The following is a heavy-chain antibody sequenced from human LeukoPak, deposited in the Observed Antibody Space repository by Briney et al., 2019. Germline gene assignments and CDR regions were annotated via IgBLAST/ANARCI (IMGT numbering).Heavy chain of an antibody. CDR2: IKEDGTQK. J-gene: IGHJ4*02. CDR3: AKTGERDY. V-gene: IGHV3-7*01. D-gene: IGHD7-27*01. Sequence: GGSLRLSCAASGFTFNKSWMSWVRHAPGKGPEWVANIKEDGTQKYYVDSVRGRFTISRDNAENSLYLQMNSLRDEDTAVYYCAKTGERDYWGRGTLVTAPS. CDR1: GFTFNKSW.